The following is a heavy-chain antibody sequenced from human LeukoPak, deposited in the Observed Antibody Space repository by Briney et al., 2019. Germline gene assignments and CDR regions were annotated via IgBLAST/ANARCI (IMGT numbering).Heavy chain of an antibody. CDR1: GYTFTGYY. CDR2: INPNSGAT. Sequence: ASVKVSCKASGYTFTGYYMHWVRQAPGQGLEWMGWINPNSGATSYAQKFQGRVTITRDTSISTAFMELSRLTSDNTAVYYCASGYYDSGSYGGDAFNIWGQGTMVTVSS. D-gene: IGHD3-10*01. V-gene: IGHV1-2*02. J-gene: IGHJ3*02. CDR3: ASGYYDSGSYGGDAFNI.